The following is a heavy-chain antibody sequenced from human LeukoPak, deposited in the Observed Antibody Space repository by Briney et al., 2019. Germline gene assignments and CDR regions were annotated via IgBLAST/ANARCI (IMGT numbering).Heavy chain of an antibody. V-gene: IGHV1-8*01. J-gene: IGHJ4*02. CDR3: ARAYRITIFGVGTTRRYFDY. D-gene: IGHD3-3*01. CDR1: GYTFTSYD. CDR2: MNPSSGNT. Sequence: ASVKVSCKASGYTFTSYDINWVRQATGQGLEWMGWMNPSSGNTGYAQKFQGRVTMTRNTSISTAYMELSSLRSEDTAVYYCARAYRITIFGVGTTRRYFDYWGQGTLVTVSS.